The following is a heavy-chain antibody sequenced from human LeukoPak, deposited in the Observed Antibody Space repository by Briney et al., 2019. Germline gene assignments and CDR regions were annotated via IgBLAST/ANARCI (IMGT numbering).Heavy chain of an antibody. V-gene: IGHV3-21*01. D-gene: IGHD2/OR15-2a*01. J-gene: IGHJ5*02. CDR3: ARGKTSQNIVTRMTYNWFDP. CDR2: ISSSSDYI. CDR1: GFTFSSYS. Sequence: PGGSLRLSCAASGFTFSSYSMNWVRQAPGKGLEWVSSISSSSDYIYYADSVKGRFTISRDNAKNSLYLQMKSLRAEDTAVYYCARGKTSQNIVTRMTYNWFDPWGQGTLVTVSS.